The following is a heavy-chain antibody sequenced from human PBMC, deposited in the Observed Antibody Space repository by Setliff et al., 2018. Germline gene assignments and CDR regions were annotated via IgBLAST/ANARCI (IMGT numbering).Heavy chain of an antibody. V-gene: IGHV4-61*09. CDR3: AREQSNYDFWSGYYGSYYYYMDV. D-gene: IGHD3-3*01. J-gene: IGHJ6*03. CDR1: GGSISSGGYY. Sequence: SETLSLTCTVSGGSISSGGYYWSWIRQHPGKGLEWIGHIYTSGSTNYNPSLKSRVPISVDTSKNQFSLKLSYVTAADTAVYYCAREQSNYDFWSGYYGSYYYYMDVWGKGTTVTVSS. CDR2: IYTSGST.